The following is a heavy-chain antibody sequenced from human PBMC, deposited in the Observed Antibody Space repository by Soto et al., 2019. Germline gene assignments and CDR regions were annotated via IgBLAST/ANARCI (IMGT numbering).Heavy chain of an antibody. V-gene: IGHV3-33*01. CDR1: GFTFGTYA. CDR2: IWYDGRIE. Sequence: GGSLRLSCAASGFTFGTYAMHWVRQAPGKGLEWVAGIWYDGRIENYADSVKGRFSISRDNSKSTVSLHMSSLRLEDTAIYYCARSDCGGQCACDYWGQGTLVTVSS. D-gene: IGHD2-21*01. CDR3: ARSDCGGQCACDY. J-gene: IGHJ4*02.